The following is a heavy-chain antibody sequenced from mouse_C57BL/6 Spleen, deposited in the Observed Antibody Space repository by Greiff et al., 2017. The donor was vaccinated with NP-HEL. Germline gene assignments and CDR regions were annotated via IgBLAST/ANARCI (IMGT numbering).Heavy chain of an antibody. Sequence: QVQLKQSGTELVKPGASVKLSCKASGYTFTSYWMHWVKQRPGQGLEWIGNINPSNGGTNYNEKFKSKATLTVDKSSSTAYMQLSSLTSEDSAVYYCARRTTVVEWFAYWGQGTLVTVSA. D-gene: IGHD1-1*02. J-gene: IGHJ3*01. CDR2: INPSNGGT. CDR3: ARRTTVVEWFAY. CDR1: GYTFTSYW. V-gene: IGHV1-53*01.